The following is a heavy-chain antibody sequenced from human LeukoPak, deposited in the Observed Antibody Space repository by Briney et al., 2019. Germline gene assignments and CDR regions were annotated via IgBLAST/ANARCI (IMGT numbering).Heavy chain of an antibody. D-gene: IGHD4/OR15-4a*01. CDR1: RGSISPDH. CDR3: ARLVDGANTRVDS. CDR2: IFYTGRA. J-gene: IGHJ4*02. Sequence: SETLSLTCTVSRGSISPDHCVWIRQPPGKGLEWIGYIFYTGRARYNPSLEGRATLTVDMSKNQVSLKLRSVTAADTATYYCARLVDGANTRVDSWGQGTLVTVSS. V-gene: IGHV4-59*08.